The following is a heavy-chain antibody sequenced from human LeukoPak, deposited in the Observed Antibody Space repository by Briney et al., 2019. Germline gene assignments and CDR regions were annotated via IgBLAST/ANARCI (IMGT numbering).Heavy chain of an antibody. V-gene: IGHV3-21*01. CDR1: GFTFSSYS. Sequence: GGSLRLSCAASGFTFSSYSMNWVRQAPGKGLEWVSSISSSSSNIYYADSVKGRFTISRDNAKNSLYLQMNSLRAEDTAVYYCANEPAATVGPWFDPWGQGTLVTVSS. D-gene: IGHD1-14*01. CDR2: ISSSSSNI. J-gene: IGHJ5*02. CDR3: ANEPAATVGPWFDP.